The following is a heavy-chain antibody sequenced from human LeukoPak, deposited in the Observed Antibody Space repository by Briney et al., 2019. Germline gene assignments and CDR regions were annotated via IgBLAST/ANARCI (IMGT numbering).Heavy chain of an antibody. Sequence: ASVKASCKASGYAFKRYGISWVRQAPGQGLEWMGWISTYNGDTNYAQNFKGRVTMTTDASTSTAYMELRSLRSDDTAVYYCARDPSNSSGWYIYFDYWGQGTLVTVSS. CDR2: ISTYNGDT. J-gene: IGHJ4*02. CDR1: GYAFKRYG. V-gene: IGHV1-18*01. D-gene: IGHD6-19*01. CDR3: ARDPSNSSGWYIYFDY.